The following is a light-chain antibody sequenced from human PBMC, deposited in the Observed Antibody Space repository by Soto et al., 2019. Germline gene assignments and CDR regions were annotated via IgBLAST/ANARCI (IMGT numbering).Light chain of an antibody. J-gene: IGLJ2*01. V-gene: IGLV1-47*01. Sequence: QSVLTQPPSVSVTPGQRVTISCSGSTSNIGSYYVYWYQQLPGTAPKLLIYRNNQRPSGVPDRFSGSKSGTSASLAISGLRSEDEANYYCAAWDDSLSAVVFGGGTKVTVL. CDR1: TSNIGSYY. CDR2: RNN. CDR3: AAWDDSLSAVV.